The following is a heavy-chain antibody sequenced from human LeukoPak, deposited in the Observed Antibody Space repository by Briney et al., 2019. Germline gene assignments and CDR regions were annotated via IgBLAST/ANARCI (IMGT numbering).Heavy chain of an antibody. CDR3: ARDKTEQWLVLEAFDI. V-gene: IGHV3-48*04. Sequence: PGGSLRLSCAASGFTFSSYSMNWVRQAPGKGLEWVSYIGTSSSTIYYADAVKGRFTISRDNAKNSLYLQMNSLRAEDTAVYYCARDKTEQWLVLEAFDIWGQGTVVTVSS. J-gene: IGHJ3*02. CDR1: GFTFSSYS. D-gene: IGHD6-19*01. CDR2: IGTSSSTI.